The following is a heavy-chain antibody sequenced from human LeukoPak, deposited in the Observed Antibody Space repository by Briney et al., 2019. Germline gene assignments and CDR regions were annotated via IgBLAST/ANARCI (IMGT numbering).Heavy chain of an antibody. Sequence: LETLSLTCTVSGGSISSYYWSWIRQPPGKGLEWIGYIYYSGSTNYNPSLKSRVTISVDTSKNQFSLKLSSVTAADTAVYYCARDGGPYWGQGTLVTVSS. D-gene: IGHD3-16*01. J-gene: IGHJ4*02. CDR2: IYYSGST. CDR3: ARDGGPY. V-gene: IGHV4-59*01. CDR1: GGSISSYY.